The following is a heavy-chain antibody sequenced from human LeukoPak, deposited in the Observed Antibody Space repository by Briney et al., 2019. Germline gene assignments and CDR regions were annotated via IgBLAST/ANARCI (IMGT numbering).Heavy chain of an antibody. CDR3: AKDTSSSPFNWFDP. D-gene: IGHD6-6*01. V-gene: IGHV3-23*01. CDR2: IGGSDSRT. J-gene: IGHJ5*02. Sequence: PGGSLTLSCAASGFPFRSYAMSWVRQAPGKGLEWVSGIGGSDSRTYYADSVRGRFTISRDSSKNTLHRQMSSLRAEDTAVYFCAKDTSSSPFNWFDPWGQGTLVTVSS. CDR1: GFPFRSYA.